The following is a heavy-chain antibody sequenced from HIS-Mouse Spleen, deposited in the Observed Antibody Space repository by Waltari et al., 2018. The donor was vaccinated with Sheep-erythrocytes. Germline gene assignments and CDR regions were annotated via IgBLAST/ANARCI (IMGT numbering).Heavy chain of an antibody. CDR1: GYTLTSYG. D-gene: IGHD4-17*01. CDR2: ISAYNGNT. J-gene: IGHJ3*02. Sequence: QVQLGQSGAEVKKPGASVKVSCQASGYTLTSYGISWVRQAPGHGPGWMGWISAYNGNTNYAQKLQGRVTMTTDTSTSTAYMELRSLRSDDTAVYYCARFYGDFTRAFDIWGQGTMVTVSS. V-gene: IGHV1-18*01. CDR3: ARFYGDFTRAFDI.